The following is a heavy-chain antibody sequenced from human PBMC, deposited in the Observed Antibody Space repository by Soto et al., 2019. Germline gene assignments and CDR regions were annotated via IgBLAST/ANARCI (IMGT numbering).Heavy chain of an antibody. CDR2: IIPIFGTA. V-gene: IGHV1-69*13. CDR1: GGTFSSYA. Sequence: GASVKVSCKASGGTFSSYAISWVRQAPGQGLEWMGGIIPIFGTANYAQKFQGRVTITADESTSTAYMELSSLRSEDTAVYYCARDRVGRSWFDPWGQGTLVTVSS. J-gene: IGHJ5*02. D-gene: IGHD2-15*01. CDR3: ARDRVGRSWFDP.